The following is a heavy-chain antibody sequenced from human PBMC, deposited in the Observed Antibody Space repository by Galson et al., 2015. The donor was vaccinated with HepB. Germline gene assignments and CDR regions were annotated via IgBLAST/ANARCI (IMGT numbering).Heavy chain of an antibody. CDR1: GGTFSSYA. V-gene: IGHV1-69*13. CDR3: ARVTTSYYDILTGYYHYYYYGMDV. CDR2: IIPIFGTA. D-gene: IGHD3-9*01. J-gene: IGHJ6*02. Sequence: SVKVSCKASGGTFSSYAISWVRQAPGQGLEWMGGIIPIFGTANYAQKFQGRVTITADESTSTAYMELSSLRSEDTAVYYCARVTTSYYDILTGYYHYYYYGMDVWGQGTTVTVSS.